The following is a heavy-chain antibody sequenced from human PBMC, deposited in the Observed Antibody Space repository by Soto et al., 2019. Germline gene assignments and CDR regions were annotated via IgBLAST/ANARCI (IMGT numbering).Heavy chain of an antibody. V-gene: IGHV4-39*01. J-gene: IGHJ6*02. Sequence: PSETLSLTCTVSGGSISSSIYCWGWIRHPPGKGLEWIGSIYYSGSTYYNPSLKSRVTISVDTSKNQFSLKLSSVTAADTAVYYCASGGIAVAGTVGYYYYYGMDVWGQGTTVTISS. CDR1: GGSISSSIYC. CDR3: ASGGIAVAGTVGYYYYYGMDV. CDR2: IYYSGST. D-gene: IGHD6-19*01.